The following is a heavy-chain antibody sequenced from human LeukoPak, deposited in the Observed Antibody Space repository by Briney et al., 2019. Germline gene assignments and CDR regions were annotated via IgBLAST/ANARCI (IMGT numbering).Heavy chain of an antibody. V-gene: IGHV3-48*03. CDR3: AREGYCSTTSCLEPSFFDS. CDR1: GFTFSTYE. Sequence: PGGSLRLSCAASGFTFSTYEMNWVRQAPGKGLEWVSYISGSGSTIYYADSVKGRSTISRDNTKNSLYLQVNSLRAEDTAVYYCAREGYCSTTSCLEPSFFDSWGQGTLVTVSS. J-gene: IGHJ4*02. D-gene: IGHD2-2*01. CDR2: ISGSGSTI.